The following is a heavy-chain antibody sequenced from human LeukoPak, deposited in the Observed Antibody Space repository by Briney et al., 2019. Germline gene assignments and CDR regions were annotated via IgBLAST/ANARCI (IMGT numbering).Heavy chain of an antibody. CDR3: ARTGYGSGSYLAFDT. V-gene: IGHV4-61*02. J-gene: IGHJ3*02. D-gene: IGHD3-10*01. CDR2: NSITGDS. CDR1: GGSISSGGYF. Sequence: SETLSLTCNVSGGSISSGGYFWSWVRQPAGKGLEYIGRNSITGDSNYNPSLKSRVSISVDTSKNQLSMKLTSVTASDTAVYYCARTGYGSGSYLAFDTWGRGTMVTVSS.